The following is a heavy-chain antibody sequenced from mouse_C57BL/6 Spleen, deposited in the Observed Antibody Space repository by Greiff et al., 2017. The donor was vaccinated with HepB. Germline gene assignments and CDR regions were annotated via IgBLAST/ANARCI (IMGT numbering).Heavy chain of an antibody. CDR1: GFTFSDYY. V-gene: IGHV5-16*01. CDR2: INYDGSST. CDR3: ARIYYYGSSHWYFDV. D-gene: IGHD1-1*01. Sequence: EVMLVESEGGLVQPGSSMKLSCTASGFTFSDYYMAWVRQVPEKGLEWVANINYDGSSTYYLDSLKSRFIISRDNAKNILYLQMSSLKSEDTATYYCARIYYYGSSHWYFDVWGTGTTVTVSS. J-gene: IGHJ1*03.